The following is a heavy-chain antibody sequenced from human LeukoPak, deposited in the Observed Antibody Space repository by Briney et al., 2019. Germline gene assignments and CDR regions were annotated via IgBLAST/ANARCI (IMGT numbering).Heavy chain of an antibody. V-gene: IGHV3-23*01. CDR1: GFTFRNYG. Sequence: GGSLRLSCAASGFTFRNYGMSWVRQAPGKGLEWVSHISDNGAGTYYADSVRRRFAISRDNSKNTLYLQMNSLRAEDTAVYYCAKFYFDSSGYNDYWGQGTLVTVSS. J-gene: IGHJ4*02. CDR2: ISDNGAGT. CDR3: AKFYFDSSGYNDY. D-gene: IGHD3-22*01.